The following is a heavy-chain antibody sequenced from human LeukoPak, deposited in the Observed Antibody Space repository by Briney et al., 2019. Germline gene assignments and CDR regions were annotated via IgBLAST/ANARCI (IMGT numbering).Heavy chain of an antibody. V-gene: IGHV3-23*01. CDR1: GFTFSSYA. CDR2: ISGSGGST. Sequence: GGSLRLSCAASGFTFSSYAMSWVRQAPGKGLERVSAISGSGGSTYYADSVKGRFTVSRDNSKNTLYLQMNSLRAEDTAVYYCAKGLGSTRYGMDVWGQGTTVAVSS. J-gene: IGHJ6*02. CDR3: AKGLGSTRYGMDV. D-gene: IGHD2-2*01.